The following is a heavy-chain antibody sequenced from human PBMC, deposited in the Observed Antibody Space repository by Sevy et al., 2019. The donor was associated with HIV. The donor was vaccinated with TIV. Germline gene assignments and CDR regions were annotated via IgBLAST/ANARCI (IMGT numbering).Heavy chain of an antibody. CDR3: ARERTTVTTWYYFDY. D-gene: IGHD4-4*01. CDR2: IWYDGCNK. CDR1: GFTFSSYG. Sequence: GGSLRLSCAASGFTFSSYGMHWVRQAPGKGLEWVAVIWYDGCNKYYADSVKGRFTISRDNSKNTLYLQMNSLRAEDTAVYYCARERTTVTTWYYFDYWGQGTLVTVSS. J-gene: IGHJ4*02. V-gene: IGHV3-33*01.